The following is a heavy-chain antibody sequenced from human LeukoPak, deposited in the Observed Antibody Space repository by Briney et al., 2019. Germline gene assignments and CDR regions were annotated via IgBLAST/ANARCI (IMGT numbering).Heavy chain of an antibody. Sequence: GGSLRLSCAASGFTFSSYAMSWVRQAPGKGLEWVAAISGGGGSTYYADSVKGRFTISRDNSKDTLYLQMNSLSADDTAVFYCARHDRGSGSPYYFDYWGQGTLVTVSP. CDR1: GFTFSSYA. D-gene: IGHD3-10*01. CDR3: ARHDRGSGSPYYFDY. V-gene: IGHV3-23*01. CDR2: ISGGGGST. J-gene: IGHJ4*02.